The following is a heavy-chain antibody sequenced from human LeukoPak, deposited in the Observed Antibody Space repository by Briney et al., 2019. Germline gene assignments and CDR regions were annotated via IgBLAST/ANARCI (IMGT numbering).Heavy chain of an antibody. CDR2: IYYSGST. CDR1: GGSISSYY. J-gene: IGHJ5*02. Sequence: SETLSLTCTVSGGSISSYYWSWIRQPPGKGLEWIGYIYYSGSTNYNPSLKSRVTISVDTSKNQFSLKLSSVTAADTAVYYCARTYYDILTGYYHSWFDPWGQGTLVTVPS. D-gene: IGHD3-9*01. V-gene: IGHV4-59*01. CDR3: ARTYYDILTGYYHSWFDP.